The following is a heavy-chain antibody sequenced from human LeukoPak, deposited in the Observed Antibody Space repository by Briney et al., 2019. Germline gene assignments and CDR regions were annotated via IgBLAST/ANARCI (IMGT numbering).Heavy chain of an antibody. Sequence: PSETLSLTCAVYGGSFSGYYWSWIRQPPGKGLEWIGEINHSGSTNYNPSLKSRVTISVDTSKNQFSLKLSSVTAADTAVYYCARRGDSSGYYYRFAPIRNWSQGTLVTVSS. V-gene: IGHV4-34*01. CDR2: INHSGST. D-gene: IGHD3-22*01. CDR1: GGSFSGYY. CDR3: ARRGDSSGYYYRFAPIRN. J-gene: IGHJ4*02.